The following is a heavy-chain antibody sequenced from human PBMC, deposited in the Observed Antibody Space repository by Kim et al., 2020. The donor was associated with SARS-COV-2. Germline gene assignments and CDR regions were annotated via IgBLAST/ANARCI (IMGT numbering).Heavy chain of an antibody. J-gene: IGHJ4*02. D-gene: IGHD6-19*01. Sequence: SETLSLTCTVSGGSISSSSYYWGWIRQPPGKGLEWIGSIYYSGSTYYIPSLKSRVTISVDTSKNQFSLKLSSVTAADTAVYYCARGVVWGSGWLFDYWGQGTLVTVSS. CDR1: GGSISSSSYY. V-gene: IGHV4-39*07. CDR2: IYYSGST. CDR3: ARGVVWGSGWLFDY.